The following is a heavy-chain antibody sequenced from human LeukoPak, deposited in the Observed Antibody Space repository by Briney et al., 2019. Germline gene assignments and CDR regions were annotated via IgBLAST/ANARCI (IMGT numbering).Heavy chain of an antibody. D-gene: IGHD5-18*01. Sequence: NPGGSLRLSCAASGFTFSSYSMNWVRQAPGKGLEWVSSISSSSSYIYYADSVKGRLTISRDNAKNSLYLQMNRLRAEDTAVYYCARAMDTAMVTDAFDTWGQGTMVTVSS. CDR1: GFTFSSYS. CDR3: ARAMDTAMVTDAFDT. J-gene: IGHJ3*02. V-gene: IGHV3-21*01. CDR2: ISSSSSYI.